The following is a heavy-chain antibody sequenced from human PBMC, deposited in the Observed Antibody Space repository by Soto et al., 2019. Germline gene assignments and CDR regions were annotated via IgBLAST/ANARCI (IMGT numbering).Heavy chain of an antibody. J-gene: IGHJ6*02. D-gene: IGHD5-12*01. CDR2: IKSKTDGGTT. Sequence: PGGSLRLSCAASGFSFRGAWFNWVRQAPGKGLEWVGRIKSKTDGGTTDYAAPVKGRFTISRDDSKNTLYLQMNSLKTEDTAVYYCSQGIVATIGGGYYYGLDVWGQGTTVTVSS. CDR3: SQGIVATIGGGYYYGLDV. CDR1: GFSFRGAW. V-gene: IGHV3-15*07.